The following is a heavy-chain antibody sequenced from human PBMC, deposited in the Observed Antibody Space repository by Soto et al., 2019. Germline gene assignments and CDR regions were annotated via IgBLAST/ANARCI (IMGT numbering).Heavy chain of an antibody. V-gene: IGHV3-48*03. D-gene: IGHD3-3*01. CDR2: ISSSGSTI. J-gene: IGHJ4*01. Sequence: GGSLRLSCAASGFTFSSYEMNWVRQAPGKGLEWVSYISSSGSTIYYADSVKGRFTISRDNSKITLYLQMNGLRAEDTAVYYCAKGKTIFGVVVVSEYWGQGTLVAVSS. CDR3: AKGKTIFGVVVVSEY. CDR1: GFTFSSYE.